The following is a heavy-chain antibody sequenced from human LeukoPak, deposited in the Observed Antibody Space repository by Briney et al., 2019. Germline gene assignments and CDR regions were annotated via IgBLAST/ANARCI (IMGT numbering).Heavy chain of an antibody. CDR2: IYYSGST. D-gene: IGHD3-10*01. J-gene: IGHJ3*02. CDR1: GGSFSGYY. V-gene: IGHV4-59*12. CDR3: ARDEHGSGSQDAFDI. Sequence: SETLSLTCAVYGGSFSGYYWSWIRQPPGKGLEWIGYIYYSGSTNYNPSLKSRVTMSVDTSKNQFSLKLSSVTAADTAVYYCARDEHGSGSQDAFDIWGQGTMVTVSS.